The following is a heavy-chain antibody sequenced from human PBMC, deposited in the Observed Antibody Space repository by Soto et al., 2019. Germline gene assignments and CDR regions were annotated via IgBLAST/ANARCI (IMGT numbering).Heavy chain of an antibody. CDR3: ARDMEQNTGVHAFDI. D-gene: IGHD2-8*01. CDR1: GGSISSSNW. J-gene: IGHJ3*02. V-gene: IGHV4-4*02. Sequence: QVQLQESGPGLVKPSGTLSLTCAVSGGSISSSNWWSWVRQPPGKGLEWIGEIYHSWSTNYNPSLKSRVTISVDKSKNQFSLKLSSVTAADTAVYYCARDMEQNTGVHAFDIWGQGTMVTVSS. CDR2: IYHSWST.